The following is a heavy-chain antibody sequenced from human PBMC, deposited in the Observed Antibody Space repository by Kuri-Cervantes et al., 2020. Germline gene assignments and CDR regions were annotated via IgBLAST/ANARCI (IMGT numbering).Heavy chain of an antibody. CDR3: ATTGGGDCYFCLRY. CDR2: ISDSARTI. V-gene: IGHV3-11*01. Sequence: GESLKISCAASGFDFSDNYMSWIRQAPRKGLEWVSYISDSARTIYYTDSVKGRFTISRDNAKNSVYLQMNSLRAEDTAVYYCATTGGGDCYFCLRYWGQGTLVTVSS. CDR1: GFDFSDNY. J-gene: IGHJ4*02. D-gene: IGHD2-21*02.